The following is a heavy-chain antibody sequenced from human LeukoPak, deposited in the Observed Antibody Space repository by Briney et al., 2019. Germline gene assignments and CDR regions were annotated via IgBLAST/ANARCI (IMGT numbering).Heavy chain of an antibody. CDR2: ISSSGSTI. CDR3: ARVYSSPVLPFVGY. CDR1: GFTFSDYY. V-gene: IGHV3-11*01. D-gene: IGHD6-19*01. Sequence: PGGSLRLSCAASGFTFSDYYMSWIRQAPGKGLEWVSYISSSGSTIYYADSVKGRFTISRDNAKNSLYLQMNSLRAEDTAVYYCARVYSSPVLPFVGYWGQGTLVTVSS. J-gene: IGHJ4*02.